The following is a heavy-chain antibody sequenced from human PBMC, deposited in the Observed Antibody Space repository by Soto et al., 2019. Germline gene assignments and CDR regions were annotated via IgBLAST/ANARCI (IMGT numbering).Heavy chain of an antibody. D-gene: IGHD3-10*02. CDR3: AGATSRVCSVGAAY. J-gene: IGHJ4*02. V-gene: IGHV1-8*01. Sequence: GASVKVSCKASGYTFTSYDIHWVRQATGQGLEWMGWMNPNSGNTGYAEKFQGRVTVTSDMLSRTVYMQLSNLRSDDTAVYYCAGATSRVCSVGAAYWGQGTRVTVSS. CDR2: MNPNSGNT. CDR1: GYTFTSYD.